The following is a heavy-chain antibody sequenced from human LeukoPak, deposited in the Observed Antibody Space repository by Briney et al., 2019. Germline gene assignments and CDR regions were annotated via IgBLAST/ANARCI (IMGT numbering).Heavy chain of an antibody. V-gene: IGHV1-2*02. CDR2: INPNSGGT. CDR3: ARWILTGKKSFDY. D-gene: IGHD3-9*01. J-gene: IGHJ4*02. CDR1: GYTFTGYY. Sequence: APVKVSCKASGYTFTGYYMHWVRQAPGQGLEWMGWINPNSGGTNYAQKFQGRVTMTRDTSISTAYMELSRLRSDDTAVYYCARWILTGKKSFDYWGQGTLVTVSS.